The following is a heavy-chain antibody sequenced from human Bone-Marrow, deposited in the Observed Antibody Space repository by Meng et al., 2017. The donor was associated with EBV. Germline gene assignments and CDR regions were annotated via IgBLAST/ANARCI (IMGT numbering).Heavy chain of an antibody. Sequence: QGQLQQGGEGLLKPSETLSRTCAVYGGSFSGYYWSWIRQPPGKGLEWIGEINHSGSTNYNPSLKSRVTISVDTSKNQFSLKLSSVTAADTAVYYCARGSGYDARYWGQGTLVTVFS. D-gene: IGHD5-12*01. J-gene: IGHJ4*02. V-gene: IGHV4-34*01. CDR1: GGSFSGYY. CDR3: ARGSGYDARY. CDR2: INHSGST.